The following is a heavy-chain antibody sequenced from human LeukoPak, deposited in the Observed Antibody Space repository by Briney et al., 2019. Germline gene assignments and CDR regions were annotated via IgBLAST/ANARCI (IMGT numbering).Heavy chain of an antibody. CDR1: GFTFSSYG. Sequence: PGRSLRLSCAASGFTFSSYGMHWVRQAPGKRLEWVAVIWYDGSNKYYADSVKGRFTISRDNSKNTLYLQMNSLRAEDTAVYYCARVMNSGYADYWGQGTLVTVSS. CDR2: IWYDGSNK. CDR3: ARVMNSGYADY. V-gene: IGHV3-33*01. D-gene: IGHD5-12*01. J-gene: IGHJ4*02.